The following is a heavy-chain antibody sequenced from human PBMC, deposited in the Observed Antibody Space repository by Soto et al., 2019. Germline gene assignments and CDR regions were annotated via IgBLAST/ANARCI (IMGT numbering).Heavy chain of an antibody. CDR3: ARGGHVVVVAAALDY. D-gene: IGHD2-21*02. CDR1: GDTFTDYY. CDR2: VNPSGGHT. V-gene: IGHV1-46*03. Sequence: QVQLVQSGAEVKKPGASVKVSCKASGDTFTDYYIHWVRQAPGQGLEWMGTVNPSGGHTTYAQHSLXXXTXXRLTSASTLYMELTSLTSEDTAIYYCARGGHVVVVAAALDYWGQGTLVTVSS. J-gene: IGHJ4*02.